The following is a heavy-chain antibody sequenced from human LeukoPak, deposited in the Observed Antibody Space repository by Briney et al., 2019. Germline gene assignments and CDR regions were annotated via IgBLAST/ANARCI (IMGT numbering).Heavy chain of an antibody. D-gene: IGHD2-2*01. Sequence: SVKVSCKPCGYTFTSYDINWVRQATGQGLEWMGWMNPNSGNTGYAQKFQGRVTITRNTSISTAYMELSSLRSEDTAVYYCVLPAAIDYWGQGTLVTVSS. CDR2: MNPNSGNT. V-gene: IGHV1-8*03. J-gene: IGHJ4*02. CDR3: VLPAAIDY. CDR1: GYTFTSYD.